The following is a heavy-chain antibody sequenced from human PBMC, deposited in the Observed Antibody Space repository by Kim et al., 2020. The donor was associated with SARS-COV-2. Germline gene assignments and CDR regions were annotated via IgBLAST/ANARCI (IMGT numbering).Heavy chain of an antibody. V-gene: IGHV1-69*01. Sequence: YAQRFEVRVTITADESTSTAYMELSSLRSEDTAVYYCARKDSYAFENWFDPWGQGTLVTVSS. D-gene: IGHD5-18*01. J-gene: IGHJ5*02. CDR3: ARKDSYAFENWFDP.